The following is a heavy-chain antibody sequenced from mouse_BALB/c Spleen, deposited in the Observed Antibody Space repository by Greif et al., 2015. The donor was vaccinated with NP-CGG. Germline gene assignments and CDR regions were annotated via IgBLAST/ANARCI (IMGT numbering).Heavy chain of an antibody. D-gene: IGHD3-2*02. CDR3: ARSGFDY. CDR2: ISSGSSTI. V-gene: IGHV5-17*02. J-gene: IGHJ2*01. CDR1: GFTFSSFG. Sequence: EVQGVESGGGLVQPGGSRKLSCAASGFTFSSFGMHWVRQAPEEGLEWVAYISSGSSTIYYADTGKGRFTISRDNPKNTLFLQMTSLRSEGTAMSYCARSGFDYWGQGTTLTVSS.